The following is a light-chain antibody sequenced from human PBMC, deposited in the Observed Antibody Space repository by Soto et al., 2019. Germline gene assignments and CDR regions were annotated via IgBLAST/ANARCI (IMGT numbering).Light chain of an antibody. CDR3: QQYDNLPVT. Sequence: EIQMTQSPSSLSESVGDRVTSTCQASQDISNDLNWYQQKPGKAPMLLIYDASNLETGVPSRFSGSGSGTDFTFTISSLQPEDIATYYCQQYDNLPVTFGQGTKLEIK. V-gene: IGKV1-33*01. CDR1: QDISND. J-gene: IGKJ2*01. CDR2: DAS.